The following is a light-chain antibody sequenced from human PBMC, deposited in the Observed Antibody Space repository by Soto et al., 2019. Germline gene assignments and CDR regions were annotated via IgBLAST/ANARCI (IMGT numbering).Light chain of an antibody. CDR2: EGS. CDR3: CSYAGSSTFYV. CDR1: SSDVGSYNL. J-gene: IGLJ1*01. V-gene: IGLV2-23*01. Sequence: QSVLAQPAAVSGCPGQSITSSCTGTSSDVGSYNLVSWYQQHPGKAPKLMIYEGSKRPSGVSNRFSGSKSGNTASLTISGLQAEDEADYYCCSYAGSSTFYVFGTGTKVTVL.